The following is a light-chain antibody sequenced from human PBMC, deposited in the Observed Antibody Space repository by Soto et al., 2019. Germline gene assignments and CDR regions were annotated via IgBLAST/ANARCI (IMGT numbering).Light chain of an antibody. CDR1: QSVSSN. CDR3: QQYGSSAPIT. Sequence: EIVMTQSPATLSVSPGERATLSCRASQSVSSNLAWYQQKPGQAPRLLIYGASIRATGIPDRFSGSGSETDFTLTISRLGPEDFALYYCQQYGSSAPITFGQGTRLEIK. V-gene: IGKV3-20*01. CDR2: GAS. J-gene: IGKJ5*01.